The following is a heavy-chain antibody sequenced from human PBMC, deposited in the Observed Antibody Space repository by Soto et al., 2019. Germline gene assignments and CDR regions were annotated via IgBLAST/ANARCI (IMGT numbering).Heavy chain of an antibody. Sequence: ASVEVSCQASGYTFTSYDSKWVRQATGQGLGWMGWMNPNSGNTGYAQKFQGRVTMTRNTSISTAYMELSSLRSEDTAVYYCARGRDSSSWYVDDYYYGMDVWGQGTTVTVSS. D-gene: IGHD6-13*01. V-gene: IGHV1-8*01. CDR1: GYTFTSYD. CDR3: ARGRDSSSWYVDDYYYGMDV. J-gene: IGHJ6*02. CDR2: MNPNSGNT.